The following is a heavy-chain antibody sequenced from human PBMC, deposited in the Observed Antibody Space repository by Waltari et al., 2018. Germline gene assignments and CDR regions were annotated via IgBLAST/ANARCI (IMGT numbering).Heavy chain of an antibody. D-gene: IGHD5-18*01. CDR3: ARGRDGYSQDVFDI. CDR1: GFTFSTYS. V-gene: IGHV3-48*01. CDR2: ISSSTSTT. Sequence: EVQLVESGGGLVQPGGSLRLSCAASGFTFSTYSMNWVRQAPGKGLDWFSYISSSTSTTYYADSVKGRFTISRDNAKNSLYLQMNSLRAEDTAVYYCARGRDGYSQDVFDIWGQGTMVSVSS. J-gene: IGHJ3*02.